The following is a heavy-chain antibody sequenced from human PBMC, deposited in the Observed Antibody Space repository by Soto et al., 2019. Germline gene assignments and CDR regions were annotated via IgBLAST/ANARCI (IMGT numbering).Heavy chain of an antibody. D-gene: IGHD1-1*01. J-gene: IGHJ3*02. CDR3: ATWHLQEHAYDI. Sequence: LRLSCAAFGFTVSGKKYVAWVRQAPGKGLEWVSALYDLDGTYYADSVKGRFTTSSDSSRTTVYLQMNSLRPDDTAVYSCATWHLQEHAYDIWGQGTMVTVSS. V-gene: IGHV3-53*01. CDR2: LYDLDGT. CDR1: GFTVSGKKY.